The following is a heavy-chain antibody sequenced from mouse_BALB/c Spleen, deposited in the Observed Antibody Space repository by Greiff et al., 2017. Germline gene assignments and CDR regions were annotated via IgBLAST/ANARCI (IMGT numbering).Heavy chain of an antibody. D-gene: IGHD2-3*01. CDR2: IWSGGST. CDR1: GFSLTSYG. J-gene: IGHJ4*01. Sequence: QVQLQQSGPGLVQPSQSLSITCTVSGFSLTSYGVHWVRQSPGKGLEWLGVIWSGGSTDYNAAFISRLSISKDNSKSQVFFKMNSLQANDTAIYYCARKGYDGHYAMDYWGQGTSVTVSS. CDR3: ARKGYDGHYAMDY. V-gene: IGHV2-2*02.